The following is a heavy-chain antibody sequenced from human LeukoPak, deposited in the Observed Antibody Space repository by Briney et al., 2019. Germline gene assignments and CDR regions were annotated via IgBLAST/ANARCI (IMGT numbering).Heavy chain of an antibody. D-gene: IGHD3-10*01. J-gene: IGHJ1*01. CDR3: ARGLLWFGESFPP. Sequence: ASVTVSCKASGYTFTSYDINWVRQATGQGLEWMGWMNPNSGNTGYAQKFQGRVTMTRNTSISTAYMELSSLRSEDTAVYYCARGLLWFGESFPPWRQDSLVTVSS. V-gene: IGHV1-8*01. CDR2: MNPNSGNT. CDR1: GYTFTSYD.